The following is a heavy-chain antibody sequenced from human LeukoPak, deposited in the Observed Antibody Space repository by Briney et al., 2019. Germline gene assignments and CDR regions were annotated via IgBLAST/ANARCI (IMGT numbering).Heavy chain of an antibody. CDR3: ARERGGYCSGTSCPNAFDI. Sequence: GGSLRLSCAASGFTFNYYWMNWVRQAPGKGLEWVSYISSSSSTIYYVDSVKGRFTISRDNAKNSLYLQMNSLRAEDTAVYYCARERGGYCSGTSCPNAFDIWGQGTMVTVSS. V-gene: IGHV3-48*04. D-gene: IGHD2-2*01. CDR2: ISSSSSTI. J-gene: IGHJ3*02. CDR1: GFTFNYYW.